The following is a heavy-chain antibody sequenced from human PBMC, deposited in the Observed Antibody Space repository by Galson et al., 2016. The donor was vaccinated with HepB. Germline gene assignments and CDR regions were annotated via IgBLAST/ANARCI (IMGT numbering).Heavy chain of an antibody. Sequence: SLRLSCAASGFTFSSYLMTWVRQAPGKGLEWVAHIKFDGNEKDYVDSVKGRFTISRDNAKNSLYLQMNSLRVDDTAVYDCAVGGHVDYCGQGTLVTVSS. J-gene: IGHJ4*02. D-gene: IGHD1-26*01. CDR2: IKFDGNEK. CDR1: GFTFSSYL. CDR3: AVGGHVDY. V-gene: IGHV3-7*03.